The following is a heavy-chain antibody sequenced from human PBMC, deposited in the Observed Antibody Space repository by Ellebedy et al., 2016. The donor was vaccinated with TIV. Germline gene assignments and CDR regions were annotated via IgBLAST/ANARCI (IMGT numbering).Heavy chain of an antibody. Sequence: GGSLRLXCAAPGFTFSSYWMHWVRQAPGKGLEWVANINQDGSEMHYVDSVKGRFTISRDNAENSLYLQMNSLRAEDTAVYYCARAIGSGSSYWGQGTLVTVSS. CDR1: GFTFSSYW. D-gene: IGHD3-22*01. J-gene: IGHJ4*02. V-gene: IGHV3-7*01. CDR2: INQDGSEM. CDR3: ARAIGSGSSY.